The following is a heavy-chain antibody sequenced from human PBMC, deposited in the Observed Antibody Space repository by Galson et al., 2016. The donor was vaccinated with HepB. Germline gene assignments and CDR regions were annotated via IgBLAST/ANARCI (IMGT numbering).Heavy chain of an antibody. CDR1: GFTFDDYG. CDR2: INWNGGTT. D-gene: IGHD1-26*01. CDR3: PRDDLGNGWDV. V-gene: IGHV3-20*01. Sequence: LRLSCAASGFTFDDYGMSWVRQAPGKGLEWVAGINWNGGTTAHIDPVKGRFTISRDNAKNSPYLQMNRLRAEDTALYHCPRDDLGNGWDVWSQGTTVTVSS. J-gene: IGHJ6*02.